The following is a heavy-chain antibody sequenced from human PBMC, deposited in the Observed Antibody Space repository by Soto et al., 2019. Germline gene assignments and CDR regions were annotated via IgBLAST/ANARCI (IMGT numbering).Heavy chain of an antibody. D-gene: IGHD3-10*01. V-gene: IGHV1-3*01. CDR1: GYTFTSYA. CDR3: AREVGFWEAWFDP. Sequence: QVQLVQSGAEVKKPGASVKVSCKASGYTFTSYAMHWVRQAPGQRLEWMGWINAGNGNTKYSQKFQGRVTITRDTSASKAYMELSSLRSEDTAAYYCAREVGFWEAWFDPWGQGTLVTVSS. CDR2: INAGNGNT. J-gene: IGHJ5*02.